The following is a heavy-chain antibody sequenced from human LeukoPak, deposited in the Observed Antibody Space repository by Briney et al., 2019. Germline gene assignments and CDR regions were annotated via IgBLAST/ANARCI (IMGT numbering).Heavy chain of an antibody. CDR1: GFTFSSYG. J-gene: IGHJ3*02. CDR3: ANSKWLTLRHDAFDI. CDR2: ISYDGSNK. D-gene: IGHD3-22*01. V-gene: IGHV3-30*18. Sequence: GGSLRLSCAASGFTFSSYGMHWVRQAPGKGLEWVAVISYDGSNKYYADSVKGRFTISRDNSKNTLYLQMNSLRAEDTAVYYCANSKWLTLRHDAFDIWGQGTMVTVSS.